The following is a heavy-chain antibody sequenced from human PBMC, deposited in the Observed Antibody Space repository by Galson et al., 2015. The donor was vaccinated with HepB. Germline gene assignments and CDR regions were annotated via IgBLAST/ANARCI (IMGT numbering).Heavy chain of an antibody. Sequence: QSGAEVKKPGESLRISCQGSGYSFINYWISWVRQMPGKGLEWMGRIDPTDSYTNYSPSFRGHVTMSTDTSISTAYLHWTSLKASDTAIYFCVKLEYSNTPSGYYFANWGQGTLLTVSS. V-gene: IGHV5-10-1*01. D-gene: IGHD6-13*01. CDR3: VKLEYSNTPSGYYFAN. J-gene: IGHJ4*02. CDR1: GYSFINYW. CDR2: IDPTDSYT.